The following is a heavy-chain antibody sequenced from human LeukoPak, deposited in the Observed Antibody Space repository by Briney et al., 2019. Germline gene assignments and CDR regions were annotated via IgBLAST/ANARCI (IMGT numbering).Heavy chain of an antibody. J-gene: IGHJ4*02. V-gene: IGHV3-23*01. CDR1: GFTFSSHW. CDR3: AKGGDSCFDY. Sequence: GGSLRLSCAASGFTFSSHWMAWVRQAPGKGLEWVSLISGSGGRTYYADSVKGRFTISRDNSKNTLSLQMNSLRAEDTAFYYCAKGGDSCFDYWGQGALVTVSS. D-gene: IGHD2-2*01. CDR2: ISGSGGRT.